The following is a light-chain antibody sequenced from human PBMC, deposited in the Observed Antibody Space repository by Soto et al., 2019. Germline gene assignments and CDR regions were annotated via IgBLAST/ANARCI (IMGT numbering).Light chain of an antibody. V-gene: IGKV3-20*01. Sequence: VLVEFAGPLILYTGESATLSFRASQTVSITYLTWYQQKPGQAPRLLIFGASKRATGIPDRFSGSGSGRDFTLTISGLEPEDFADNYWQHYRSTPLISFGQGTKLDIK. J-gene: IGKJ1*01. CDR1: QTVSITY. CDR3: QHYRSTPLIS. CDR2: GAS.